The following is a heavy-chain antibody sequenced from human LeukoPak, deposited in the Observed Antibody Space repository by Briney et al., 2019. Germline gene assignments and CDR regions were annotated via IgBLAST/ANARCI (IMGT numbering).Heavy chain of an antibody. CDR3: ARDGGNYYGSGVDPLGWFDP. Sequence: KAGGSLRLSCAASGFTFSSYSMNWVRQAPGKGLEWVSSISSSSSYIYYADSVKGRFTISRDNSKNTLYLQMNSLRAEDTAVYYCARDGGNYYGSGVDPLGWFDPWGQGTLVTVSS. J-gene: IGHJ5*02. CDR1: GFTFSSYS. D-gene: IGHD3-10*01. V-gene: IGHV3-21*01. CDR2: ISSSSSYI.